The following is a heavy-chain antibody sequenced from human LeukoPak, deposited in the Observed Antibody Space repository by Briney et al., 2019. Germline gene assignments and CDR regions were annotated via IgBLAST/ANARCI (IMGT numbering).Heavy chain of an antibody. V-gene: IGHV3-23*01. CDR3: AKDIVVVPAAMPFDY. Sequence: GGSLRLSCAASGFTFSSYSMNWVRQAPGKGLEWVSAISGSGGSTYYADSVKGRFTISRDNSKNTLYLQMNSLRAEDTAVYYCAKDIVVVPAAMPFDYWGQGTLVTVSS. D-gene: IGHD2-2*01. CDR2: ISGSGGST. CDR1: GFTFSSYS. J-gene: IGHJ4*02.